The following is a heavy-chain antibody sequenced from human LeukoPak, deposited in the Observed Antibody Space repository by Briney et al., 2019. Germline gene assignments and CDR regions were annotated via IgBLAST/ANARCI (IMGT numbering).Heavy chain of an antibody. J-gene: IGHJ4*02. Sequence: GGSLRLSCAASGFTFSRIAMTWVRQGPGKGLEWVSSITGSGGDTHYADSVKGRFTISRDNSKSTLYLEMSSLRAEDTAVYYCANKPNRDSFENWGQGTLVTVSS. CDR1: GFTFSRIA. CDR3: ANKPNRDSFEN. V-gene: IGHV3-23*01. D-gene: IGHD1-14*01. CDR2: ITGSGGDT.